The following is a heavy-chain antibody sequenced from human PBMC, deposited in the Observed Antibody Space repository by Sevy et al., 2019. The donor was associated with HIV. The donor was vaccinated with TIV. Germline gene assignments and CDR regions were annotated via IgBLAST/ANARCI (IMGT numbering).Heavy chain of an antibody. J-gene: IGHJ6*02. V-gene: IGHV3-74*01. CDR3: ARDPPAGGDDLHYYYYYGMDV. CDR1: GFTFSSYW. D-gene: IGHD2-21*01. CDR2: INSDGSST. Sequence: GGSLRLSCAASGFTFSSYWMHWVRQAPGKGLVWVSRINSDGSSTSYADSVKGRFTISRDNAKNSLYLQMNSLRAEDTAVYYWARDPPAGGDDLHYYYYYGMDVWGQGTTVTVSS.